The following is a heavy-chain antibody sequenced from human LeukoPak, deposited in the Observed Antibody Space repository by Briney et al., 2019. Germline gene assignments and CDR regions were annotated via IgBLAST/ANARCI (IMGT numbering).Heavy chain of an antibody. D-gene: IGHD4-17*01. J-gene: IGHJ6*02. CDR3: ARGDYGDPDYYYYYGMDV. CDR1: GGSFSGYY. CDR2: INHSGST. V-gene: IGHV4-34*01. Sequence: PSETLSLTCAVYGGSFSGYYWSWIRQPPGKGLEWIGEINHSGSTNYNPSLKSRVTISVDTSKNQFSPKLSSVTAADTAVYYCARGDYGDPDYYYYYGMDVWGQGTTVTVSS.